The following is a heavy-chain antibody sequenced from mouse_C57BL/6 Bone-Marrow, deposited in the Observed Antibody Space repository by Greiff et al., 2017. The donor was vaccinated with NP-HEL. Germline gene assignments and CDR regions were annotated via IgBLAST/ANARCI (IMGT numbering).Heavy chain of an antibody. V-gene: IGHV1-69*01. CDR2: IDPSDSYT. Sequence: QVHVKQPGAELVMPGASVKLSCKASGYTFTSYWMHWVKQRPGQGLEWIGEIDPSDSYTNYNQKFKGKSTLTVDKSSSTAYMQLSSLTSEDSAVYYCARGGGHYWGQGTTLTVSS. J-gene: IGHJ2*01. CDR3: ARGGGHY. D-gene: IGHD3-3*01. CDR1: GYTFTSYW.